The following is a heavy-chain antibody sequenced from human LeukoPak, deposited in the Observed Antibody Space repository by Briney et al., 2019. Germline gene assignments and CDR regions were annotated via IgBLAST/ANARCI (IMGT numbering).Heavy chain of an antibody. CDR1: GGSITNYY. CDR3: ARAVGYCSSTSCYVGAFDI. Sequence: PSETLSLTCSVSGGSITNYYWTWIRQSPGKGLEWLGYIHYTGNTNYNPSLKSRITISVDTSKNQFSLKLRSVTAADTAVYYCARAVGYCSSTSCYVGAFDIWGQGTMVTVSS. D-gene: IGHD2-2*01. J-gene: IGHJ3*02. V-gene: IGHV4-59*01. CDR2: IHYTGNT.